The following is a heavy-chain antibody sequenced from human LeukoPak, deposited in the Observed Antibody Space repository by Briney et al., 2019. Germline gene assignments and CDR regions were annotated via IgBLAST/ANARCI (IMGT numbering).Heavy chain of an antibody. CDR3: ARDPPHGMDV. CDR2: ISSSSSYI. V-gene: IGHV3-21*01. CDR1: GFTFSSYS. Sequence: GGSLRLSCAASGFTFSSYSMNWVRQAPGKGLEGVSSISSSSSYIYYADSVKGRFTISRDNAKNSLYLQMNSLRAEDTAVYYCARDPPHGMDVWGQGTTVTVSS. J-gene: IGHJ6*02.